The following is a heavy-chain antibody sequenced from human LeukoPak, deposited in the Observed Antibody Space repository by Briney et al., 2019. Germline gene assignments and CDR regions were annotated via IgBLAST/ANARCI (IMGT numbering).Heavy chain of an antibody. Sequence: SETLSLTCTVSGGSISSYYWSWVRQPPGKGREWIGYIYYIGTTNYNPSLKSRVTISVDTSKNQFSLKLSSVTAADTAVYYCARVGGSNYYYYGMDVWGQGTTVTVSS. CDR2: IYYIGTT. V-gene: IGHV4-59*01. D-gene: IGHD3-16*01. J-gene: IGHJ6*02. CDR1: GGSISSYY. CDR3: ARVGGSNYYYYGMDV.